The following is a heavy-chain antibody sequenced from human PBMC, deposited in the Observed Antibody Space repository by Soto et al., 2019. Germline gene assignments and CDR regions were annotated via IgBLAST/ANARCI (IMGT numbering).Heavy chain of an antibody. CDR1: GGTFSSYP. D-gene: IGHD3-9*01. J-gene: IGHJ4*02. CDR2: IIPMFGIV. Sequence: QVRLVQSGAEVKKPGSSVKVSCKASGGTFSSYPFTWVRQAPGQGLEWMGGIIPMFGIVNYAQKFQRTVTITADESTSIAYMALTSLSSEDTAIYYCARHYDSLTAYAIWGQGTMVTVSS. CDR3: ARHYDSLTAYAI. V-gene: IGHV1-69*01.